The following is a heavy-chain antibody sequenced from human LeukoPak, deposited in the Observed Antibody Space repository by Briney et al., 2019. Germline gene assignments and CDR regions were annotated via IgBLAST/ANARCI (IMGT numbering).Heavy chain of an antibody. V-gene: IGHV1-8*01. J-gene: IGHJ4*02. CDR1: GYTFTSYD. CDR2: MNPNSGNT. CDR3: ARTMSSSDEFDY. Sequence: ASVKVSRKASGYTFTSYDINWVRQATGQGLEWMGWMNPNSGNTGYAQKFQGRVTMTRNTSISTAYMELSSLRSEDTAVYYCARTMSSSDEFDYWGQGTLVTVSS. D-gene: IGHD6-6*01.